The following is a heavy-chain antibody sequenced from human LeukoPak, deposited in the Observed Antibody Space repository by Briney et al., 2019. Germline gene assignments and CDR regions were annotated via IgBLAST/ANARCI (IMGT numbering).Heavy chain of an antibody. CDR1: GGSFSGYY. J-gene: IGHJ4*02. CDR2: INHSGST. Sequence: SETLSLTCAVYGGSFSGYYWSWIRQPPGKGLEWIGEINHSGSTNYNPSLKSRVTISVDTSKNQFSLKPSSVTAADTAVYYCASCAVPAACDYWGQGTLVTVSS. CDR3: ASCAVPAACDY. D-gene: IGHD2-2*01. V-gene: IGHV4-34*01.